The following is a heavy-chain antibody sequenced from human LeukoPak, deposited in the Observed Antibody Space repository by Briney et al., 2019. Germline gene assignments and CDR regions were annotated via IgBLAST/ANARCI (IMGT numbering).Heavy chain of an antibody. Sequence: GRSLRLSCAASGFTFSSYAMHWVRQAPGKGLEWVAIISIDGSNEHSADSVKGRFTISRDNSKNTLYLQMNSLRAEDTAVYYCARADLLTGYYVYNYYYGMDVWGQGTTVTVSS. D-gene: IGHD3-9*01. CDR2: ISIDGSNE. V-gene: IGHV3-30*07. CDR3: ARADLLTGYYVYNYYYGMDV. CDR1: GFTFSSYA. J-gene: IGHJ6*02.